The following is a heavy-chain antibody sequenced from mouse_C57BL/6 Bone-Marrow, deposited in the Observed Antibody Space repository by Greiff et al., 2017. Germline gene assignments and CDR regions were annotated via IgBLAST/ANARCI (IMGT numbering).Heavy chain of an antibody. CDR3: ARHLWPDY. CDR1: GFTFSSYG. Sequence: EVMLVESGGDLVKPGGSLKLSCAASGFTFSSYGMSWVRQTPDKRLEWVATISSGGSYTYYPDSVKGRFTISRDNAKNTLYLQMSSLKSEDTAMYYCARHLWPDYWGQGTTLTVSS. V-gene: IGHV5-6*01. D-gene: IGHD1-1*02. CDR2: ISSGGSYT. J-gene: IGHJ2*01.